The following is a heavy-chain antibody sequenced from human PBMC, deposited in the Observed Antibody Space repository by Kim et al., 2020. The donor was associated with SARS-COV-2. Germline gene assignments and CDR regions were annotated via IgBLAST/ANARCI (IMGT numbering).Heavy chain of an antibody. CDR3: AKATTFGDY. J-gene: IGHJ4*02. CDR2: GRT. Sequence: GRTYYADSVNGRFTISRDNSKNTLYLQMNSLRAEDTAVYYCAKATTFGDYWGQGTLVTVSS. V-gene: IGHV3-23*01. D-gene: IGHD3-10*01.